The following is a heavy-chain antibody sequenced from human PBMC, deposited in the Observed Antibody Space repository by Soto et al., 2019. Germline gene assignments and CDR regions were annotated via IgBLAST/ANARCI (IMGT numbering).Heavy chain of an antibody. CDR3: ASRYCSSTACYGYLEY. CDR2: IYTSGST. D-gene: IGHD2-2*01. V-gene: IGHV4-4*07. CDR1: GGSISNYY. J-gene: IGHJ4*02. Sequence: QVQLEESGPGLVKPSETLSLTCTVSGGSISNYYWTWIRQPAGKGLEWIGRIYTSGSTNYNPSLKSRVTISVDTSKRQFSLELSSVTAADTAIYYCASRYCSSTACYGYLEYWGQGTLVTVSS.